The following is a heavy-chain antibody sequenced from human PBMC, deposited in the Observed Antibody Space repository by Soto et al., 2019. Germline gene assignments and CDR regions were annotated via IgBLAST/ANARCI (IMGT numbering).Heavy chain of an antibody. CDR1: GYTFTSYH. J-gene: IGHJ3*02. Sequence: ASVKVSCKASGYTFTSYHITWVRQAPGQGLEWMGWISPNSGDTNYAQKFQGRVTMTRDTSITTVYMELRSLRSDDMAVYYCAREGAAGTSAFDIWGQGTMVTVSS. CDR3: AREGAAGTSAFDI. D-gene: IGHD6-13*01. V-gene: IGHV1-18*03. CDR2: ISPNSGDT.